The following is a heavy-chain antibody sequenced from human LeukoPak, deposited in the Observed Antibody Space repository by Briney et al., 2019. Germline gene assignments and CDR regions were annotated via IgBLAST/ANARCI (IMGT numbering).Heavy chain of an antibody. V-gene: IGHV3-30*02. CDR2: IRYDGSNK. D-gene: IGHD3-3*01. CDR1: GFTFSSYG. CDR3: ARDGLLRFLEWLSPNFDY. Sequence: GGSLRLSCAASGFTFSSYGMHWVRQAPGKGLEWVAFIRYDGSNKYYADSVKGRFTISRDNSKNTLYLQMNSLRAEDTAVYYCARDGLLRFLEWLSPNFDYWGQGTLVTVSS. J-gene: IGHJ4*02.